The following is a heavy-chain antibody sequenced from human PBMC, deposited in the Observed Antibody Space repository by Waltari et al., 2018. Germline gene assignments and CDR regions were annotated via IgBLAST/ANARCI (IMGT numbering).Heavy chain of an antibody. CDR3: AARRRSSGAGFDP. Sequence: QVQLQQWGAGLLKPSETQSLTCAVSGGSFSGYYWTWIRQPPGKGLEWIGDITHTGTTNYNSPLKSRVTMSIDTSKNQFSLTVTSVTAADTAIYYCAARRRSSGAGFDPWGQGTLVTVSS. V-gene: IGHV4-34*02. CDR1: GGSFSGYY. J-gene: IGHJ5*02. CDR2: ITHTGTT. D-gene: IGHD6-6*01.